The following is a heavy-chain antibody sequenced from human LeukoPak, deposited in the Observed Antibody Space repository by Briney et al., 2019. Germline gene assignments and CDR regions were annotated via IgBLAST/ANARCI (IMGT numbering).Heavy chain of an antibody. CDR2: INPNSGGT. Sequence: ASVKVSCKASGYTFTGYYMHWVRQAPGQGLEWMGWINPNSGGTNCAQKFQGRVTMTRDTSINTAYMELSSLRSEDTAVYYCARDGGGSGWYGPRSGAFDIWGQGTMVTVSS. J-gene: IGHJ3*02. D-gene: IGHD6-19*01. CDR1: GYTFTGYY. V-gene: IGHV1-2*02. CDR3: ARDGGGSGWYGPRSGAFDI.